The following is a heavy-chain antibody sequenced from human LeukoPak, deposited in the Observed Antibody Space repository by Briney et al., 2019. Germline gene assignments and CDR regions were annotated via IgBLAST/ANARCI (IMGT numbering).Heavy chain of an antibody. CDR1: GGTFSSYA. CDR3: ARYGSATVTTYYFDY. Sequence: GASVKVSCKASGGTFSSYAISWVRQAPGQGLEWMGRIIPILGIANYAQKFQGRVTITADKSTSTAYMELSSLRSEDTAVYYCARYGSATVTTYYFDYWGQGTLVTVSS. J-gene: IGHJ4*02. D-gene: IGHD4-17*01. CDR2: IIPILGIA. V-gene: IGHV1-69*04.